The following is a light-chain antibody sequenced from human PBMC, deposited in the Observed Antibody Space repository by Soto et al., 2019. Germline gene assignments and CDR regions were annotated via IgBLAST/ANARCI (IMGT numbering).Light chain of an antibody. V-gene: IGLV2-23*02. Sequence: QSELTQPASVSGSPGQSITISCTGTSSDVGSYHLVSWYQQHPGKAPKLMIYEVSKRPSGVSNRFSGSKSGNTASLTISGLQAEDEADYYCCSYAGSSTSVVFGGGTKLTVL. CDR2: EVS. CDR3: CSYAGSSTSVV. J-gene: IGLJ2*01. CDR1: SSDVGSYHL.